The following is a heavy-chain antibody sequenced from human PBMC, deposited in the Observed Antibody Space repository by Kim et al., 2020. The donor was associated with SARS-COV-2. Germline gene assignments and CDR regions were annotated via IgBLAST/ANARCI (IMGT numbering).Heavy chain of an antibody. V-gene: IGHV3-30*02. J-gene: IGHJ3*02. Sequence: ERSKYYADSVKGRLTISRDNSKNVLYLQMNSVRGEDTAVYYCAKESDAFDIWGQGTMVTVSS. CDR3: AKESDAFDI. CDR2: ERSK.